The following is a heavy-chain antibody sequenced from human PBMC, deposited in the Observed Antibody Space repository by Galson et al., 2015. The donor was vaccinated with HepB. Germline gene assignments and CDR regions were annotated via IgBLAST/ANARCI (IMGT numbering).Heavy chain of an antibody. Sequence: SVKVSCKASGGTFSSYAISWVRQAPGQGLEWMGGIIPIFGTANYAQKFQGRVTITADESTSTAYMELSSLRSEDTAVYYCARDRADRESNSGHLDYWGQGTLVTVSS. D-gene: IGHD1-26*01. CDR2: IIPIFGTA. J-gene: IGHJ4*02. CDR3: ARDRADRESNSGHLDY. CDR1: GGTFSSYA. V-gene: IGHV1-69*13.